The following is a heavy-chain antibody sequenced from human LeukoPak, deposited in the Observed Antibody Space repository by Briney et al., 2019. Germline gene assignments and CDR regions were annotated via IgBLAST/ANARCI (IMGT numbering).Heavy chain of an antibody. Sequence: PGGSLRLSCAASGFTFSSYAMSWVRQAPGKGLEWVSAISGSGGSTYYADSVKGRFTTSRDNSKNTLYLQMNSLRAEDTAVYYCAREQVITKVEYYYYGMDVWGQGTTVTVSS. D-gene: IGHD3-22*01. CDR3: AREQVITKVEYYYYGMDV. CDR2: ISGSGGST. CDR1: GFTFSSYA. V-gene: IGHV3-23*01. J-gene: IGHJ6*02.